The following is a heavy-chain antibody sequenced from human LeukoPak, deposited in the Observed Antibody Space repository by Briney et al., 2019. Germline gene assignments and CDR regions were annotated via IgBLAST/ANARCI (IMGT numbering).Heavy chain of an antibody. V-gene: IGHV4-59*08. D-gene: IGHD1-26*01. J-gene: IGHJ4*02. CDR2: IFPSGNT. CDR3: ARQPYTIGAYYFDY. Sequence: PSETLSLTCIVSGDSISSYYWSLIRQPPGKGLEWIGYIFPSGNTNYNPSLKSRVTMSIDTSKNQFSLRLSSVTAADTAVYYCARQPYTIGAYYFDYWGPGTLVSVSS. CDR1: GDSISSYY.